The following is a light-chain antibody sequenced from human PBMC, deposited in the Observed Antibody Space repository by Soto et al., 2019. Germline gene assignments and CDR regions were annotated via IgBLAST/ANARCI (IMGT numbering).Light chain of an antibody. Sequence: QSALTQPASVSGSPGQSITISCTGTSSDVGTYNYVSWYQQHPGKAPKLIIYDVSNRPSGVSNRFSGSKSGSTASLTISGLQAEDEADYYCSSYTSSSTLYVFATGTKLTVL. CDR1: SSDVGTYNY. J-gene: IGLJ1*01. CDR3: SSYTSSSTLYV. V-gene: IGLV2-14*01. CDR2: DVS.